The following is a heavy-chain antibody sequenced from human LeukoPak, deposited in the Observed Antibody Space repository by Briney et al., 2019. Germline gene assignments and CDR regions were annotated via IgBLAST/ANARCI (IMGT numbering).Heavy chain of an antibody. CDR2: INHSGST. V-gene: IGHV4-34*01. D-gene: IGHD6-13*01. CDR1: GGSFSGYY. J-gene: IGHJ4*02. CDR3: ARQRKIAAAGTRFDY. Sequence: PSETLSLTCAVYGGSFSGYYWSWIRQPPGKGLEWIGEINHSGSTNYNPSLKSRVTISEDTSKNQFSLKLSSVTATDTAVYYCARQRKIAAAGTRFDYWGQGTLVTVSS.